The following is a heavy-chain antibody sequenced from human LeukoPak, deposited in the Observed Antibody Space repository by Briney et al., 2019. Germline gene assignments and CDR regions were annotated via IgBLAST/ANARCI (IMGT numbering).Heavy chain of an antibody. CDR1: GYTFTGYY. CDR2: INPNGGDT. J-gene: IGHJ6*03. CDR3: ARVVVVPAAMMGNDYYYYMDV. D-gene: IGHD2-2*01. Sequence: ASVKVSCKASGYTFTGYYMHWVRQAPGQGLEWMGWINPNGGDTNYAQKLQGRVTMTRDTSISTAYMELSRLRSDDTAVYYCARVVVVPAAMMGNDYYYYMDVWGKGNTVTVSS. V-gene: IGHV1-2*02.